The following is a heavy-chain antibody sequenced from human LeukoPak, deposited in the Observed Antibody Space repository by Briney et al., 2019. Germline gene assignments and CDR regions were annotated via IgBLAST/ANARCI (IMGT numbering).Heavy chain of an antibody. J-gene: IGHJ4*02. V-gene: IGHV3-48*03. D-gene: IGHD3-22*01. Sequence: PTGGSLRLSCAASGFTFSSYEMNWVRQAPGKGLEWVSYISSSGSTTHYADSVKGRFTISRDNAKKSLYLQMNSLRAEDTAVYYCARDNYDSSGYYFDWGQGTLVTVPS. CDR2: ISSSGSTT. CDR1: GFTFSSYE. CDR3: ARDNYDSSGYYFD.